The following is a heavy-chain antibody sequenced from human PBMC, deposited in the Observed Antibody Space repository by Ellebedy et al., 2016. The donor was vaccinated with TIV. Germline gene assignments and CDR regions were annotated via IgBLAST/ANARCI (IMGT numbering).Heavy chain of an antibody. CDR1: GFTFNNAW. CDR2: ITESGGNT. J-gene: IGHJ4*02. V-gene: IGHV3-23*01. Sequence: PGGSLRLSCAASGFTFNNAWMGWVRQAPGKGLEWVSSITESGGNTYYADFVKGRFTITRDNSKNTLYLHMNSLRAEDTDVYYCAKPPKGQIYFDYWGQGTLVTVSS. CDR3: AKPPKGQIYFDY.